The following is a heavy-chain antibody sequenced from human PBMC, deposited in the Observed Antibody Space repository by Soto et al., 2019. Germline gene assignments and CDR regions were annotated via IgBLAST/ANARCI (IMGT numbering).Heavy chain of an antibody. CDR1: GGSISSYY. V-gene: IGHV4-59*01. CDR2: IYYTGST. Sequence: SETLSLTCTVSGGSISSYYWSWIRQPPGKGLEWIGCIYYTGSTNYNPSLKSRVTISVDTSKNQFSLKLSSVTAADTAVYYCARDLYYYGSGSPGRGMDVWGQGTTVTVSS. J-gene: IGHJ6*02. D-gene: IGHD3-10*01. CDR3: ARDLYYYGSGSPGRGMDV.